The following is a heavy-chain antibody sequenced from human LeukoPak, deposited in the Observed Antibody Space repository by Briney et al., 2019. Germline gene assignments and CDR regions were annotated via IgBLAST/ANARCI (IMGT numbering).Heavy chain of an antibody. V-gene: IGHV1-8*03. D-gene: IGHD4-17*01. CDR1: GYTFTSYD. Sequence: ASVKVSCKASGYTFTSYDINWVRQATGQGLEWMGWMNPNSGNTGYAQKFQGRVTITRNTSISTAYMELSSLRSEDTAVYYCARYGDYNYYYYMDVWGKGTTVTVSS. J-gene: IGHJ6*03. CDR3: ARYGDYNYYYYMDV. CDR2: MNPNSGNT.